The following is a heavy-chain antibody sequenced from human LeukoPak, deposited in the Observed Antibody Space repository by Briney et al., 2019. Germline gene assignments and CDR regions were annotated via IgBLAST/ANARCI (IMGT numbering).Heavy chain of an antibody. J-gene: IGHJ4*02. V-gene: IGHV4-34*01. Sequence: GSLRLSCAASGFTFSSYGMSWIRQPPGKGLEWIGEINTSGSTNCNPSLKSRVTISVDTSKNQFSLKLSSVTAADTAVYYCARGLRIQLWLPNYYFDYWGQGTLVTVSS. D-gene: IGHD5-18*01. CDR3: ARGLRIQLWLPNYYFDY. CDR2: INTSGST. CDR1: GFTFSSYG.